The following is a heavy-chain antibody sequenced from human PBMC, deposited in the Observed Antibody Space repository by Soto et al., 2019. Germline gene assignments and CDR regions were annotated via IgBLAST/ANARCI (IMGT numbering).Heavy chain of an antibody. V-gene: IGHV4-31*03. CDR2: IYYSGST. D-gene: IGHD3-22*01. CDR3: ARVRKYWDSSGNWFDP. J-gene: IGHJ5*02. Sequence: SETLSLTCTVSGGSISSGGYYWSWIRQHPGKGLEWIGYIYYSGSTYYNPSLKSRVTISVDTPKNQFSLKLSSVTAADTAVYYCARVRKYWDSSGNWFDPWGQGTLVTVSS. CDR1: GGSISSGGYY.